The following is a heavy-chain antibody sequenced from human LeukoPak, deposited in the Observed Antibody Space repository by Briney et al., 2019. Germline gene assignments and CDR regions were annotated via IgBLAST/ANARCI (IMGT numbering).Heavy chain of an antibody. CDR1: GFTFSSYS. D-gene: IGHD5-18*01. V-gene: IGHV3-74*01. CDR3: VPSGYSYGYSD. Sequence: AGGSLRLSCAASGFTFSSYSMNWVRQAPGKGLEWVSRINSDGSSTSYADSVKGRFTISRDNAKNTLYLQMNSLRAEDTAVYYCVPSGYSYGYSDWGQGTLVTVSS. CDR2: INSDGSST. J-gene: IGHJ4*02.